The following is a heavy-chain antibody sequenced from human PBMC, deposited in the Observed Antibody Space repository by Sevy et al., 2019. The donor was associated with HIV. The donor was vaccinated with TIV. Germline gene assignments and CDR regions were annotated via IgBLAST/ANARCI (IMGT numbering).Heavy chain of an antibody. V-gene: IGHV3-66*02. Sequence: GSLRLSCAISGFTVNDKYIIWVRQAPGRGLEWVSVIFSSGSTYYADSAKGRFTISRDNSKNTVDLQMNSVRAEDTAVYYCVSLFLSYRSGWSYFDYWGQGTLVTVSS. CDR1: GFTVNDKY. CDR3: VSLFLSYRSGWSYFDY. CDR2: IFSSGST. D-gene: IGHD6-19*01. J-gene: IGHJ4*02.